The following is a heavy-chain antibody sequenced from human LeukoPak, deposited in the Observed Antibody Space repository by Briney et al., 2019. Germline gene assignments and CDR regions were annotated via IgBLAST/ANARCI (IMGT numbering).Heavy chain of an antibody. CDR2: INPNSGGT. Sequence: ASVKVSCKASGYTFTGYYMHWVRQAPGQGLEWMGWINPNSGGTNYAQKFQGRVTMTRDTSISTAYMELSRLRSDDTAVYYCARGRGSWYGGEYYFDYWGREPWSPSPQ. CDR1: GYTFTGYY. D-gene: IGHD6-13*01. CDR3: ARGRGSWYGGEYYFDY. V-gene: IGHV1-2*02. J-gene: IGHJ4*02.